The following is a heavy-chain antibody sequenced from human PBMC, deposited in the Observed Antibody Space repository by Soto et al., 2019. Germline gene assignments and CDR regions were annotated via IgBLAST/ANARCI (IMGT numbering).Heavy chain of an antibody. J-gene: IGHJ4*02. CDR1: GFTFSTYA. CDR3: AKANLHRRGFHDY. Sequence: EVQLLESGGGLVQPGGSLRLSCAASGFTFSTYAMSWVRQAPGTGLEWVSTITNSGSGTYYADSVKGRLTISRDNSKNTLYLQMNSLRAEDTAVYYCAKANLHRRGFHDYWGQGTLVTVSS. D-gene: IGHD2-15*01. CDR2: ITNSGSGT. V-gene: IGHV3-23*01.